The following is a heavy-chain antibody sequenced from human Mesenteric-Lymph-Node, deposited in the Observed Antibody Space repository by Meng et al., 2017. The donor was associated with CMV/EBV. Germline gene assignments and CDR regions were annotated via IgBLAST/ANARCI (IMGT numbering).Heavy chain of an antibody. CDR1: GGTFSSYA. D-gene: IGHD5-12*01. CDR2: IIPIFGTA. V-gene: IGHV1-69*05. Sequence: SVKVSCKASGGTFSSYAINWVRQAPGQGLEWKGGIIPIFGTANYAQKFQGRVTITTDESTSTAYMELSSLRSEDTAVYYCARGYSGYDEFDYWGQGTLVTVSS. CDR3: ARGYSGYDEFDY. J-gene: IGHJ4*02.